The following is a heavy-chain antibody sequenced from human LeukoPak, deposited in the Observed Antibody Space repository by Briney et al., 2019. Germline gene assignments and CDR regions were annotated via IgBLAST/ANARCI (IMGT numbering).Heavy chain of an antibody. CDR1: GGSISSYY. J-gene: IGHJ3*02. V-gene: IGHV4-59*01. D-gene: IGHD6-19*01. CDR2: IYYSGST. CDR3: ARDAVADAFDI. Sequence: PSETLSLTCTVSGGSISSYYWSWIRQPPGKGLEWIGYIYYSGSTNYNPSLKRRVTISVDTSKNQFSLKLGSVTAADTAVYYCARDAVADAFDIWGQGTMVTVSS.